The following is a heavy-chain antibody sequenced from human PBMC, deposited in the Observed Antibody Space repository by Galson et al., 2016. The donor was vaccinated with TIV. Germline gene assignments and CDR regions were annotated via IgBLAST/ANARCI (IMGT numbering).Heavy chain of an antibody. CDR1: GGSFSNYY. CDR2: INHSGSS. Sequence: LSLTCAVYGGSFSNYYWSWIRQPPGKGLEWIGEINHSGSSNYNPSLRRRVTISVDTSKNQFSLKLNSVTAADTAVYYCARQATTTTWSFDYWGQGPLVTVSS. D-gene: IGHD4-11*01. V-gene: IGHV4-34*01. CDR3: ARQATTTTWSFDY. J-gene: IGHJ4*02.